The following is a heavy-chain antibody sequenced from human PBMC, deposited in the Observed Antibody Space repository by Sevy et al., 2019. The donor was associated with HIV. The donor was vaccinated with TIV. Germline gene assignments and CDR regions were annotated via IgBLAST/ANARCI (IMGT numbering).Heavy chain of an antibody. CDR1: GFYFNIYS. J-gene: IGHJ4*02. D-gene: IGHD2-8*01. CDR3: AREGCTRPHDY. V-gene: IGHV3-23*01. CDR2: LSFGCGKI. Sequence: GGSLRLSCVVSGFYFNIYSMSWVGQAPGKGLEWVSTLSFGCGKINYADSVKGRFIISRDDSKNTLYLQMNSLRAEDTAVYFCAREGCTRPHDYWGQGTLVTVSS.